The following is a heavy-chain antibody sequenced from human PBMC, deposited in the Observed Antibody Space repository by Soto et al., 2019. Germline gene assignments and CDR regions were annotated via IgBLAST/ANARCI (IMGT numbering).Heavy chain of an antibody. CDR2: ISAYNGNT. D-gene: IGHD2-2*01. Sequence: ASVKVSCKASGYTFTSYGISWVRQAPGQGLEWMGWISAYNGNTNYAQKLQGRVTMTTDTSTRTAYMELRSLRSDDTAVYYCATMPYYYYALYVCGQGTTVTVSS. CDR3: ATMPYYYYALYV. V-gene: IGHV1-18*01. J-gene: IGHJ6*02. CDR1: GYTFTSYG.